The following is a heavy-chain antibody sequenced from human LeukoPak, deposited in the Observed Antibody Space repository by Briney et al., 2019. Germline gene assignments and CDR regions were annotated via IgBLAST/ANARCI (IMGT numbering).Heavy chain of an antibody. V-gene: IGHV1-18*01. Sequence: GASVKVSCKASAYTFTSYGISWVRQAPGQGLGWMGWISAYSGNTNYGEKLQGRVTMTTDTTTSTAYMELRRLRSDDTAVYYCARFIESSCSSTSCYDWFDPWGQGTLVTVSS. CDR3: ARFIESSCSSTSCYDWFDP. CDR1: AYTFTSYG. J-gene: IGHJ5*02. CDR2: ISAYSGNT. D-gene: IGHD2-2*01.